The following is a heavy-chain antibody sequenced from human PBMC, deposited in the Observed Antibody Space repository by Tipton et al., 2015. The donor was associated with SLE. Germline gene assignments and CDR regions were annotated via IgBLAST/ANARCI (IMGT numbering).Heavy chain of an antibody. CDR1: GGSINGNY. CDR3: ARVVGVVYYYMDV. CDR2: IDTSGST. D-gene: IGHD2-15*01. J-gene: IGHJ6*03. V-gene: IGHV4-4*08. Sequence: TLSLTCTVSGGSINGNYWSWIRQPPGKGLEWIGYIDTSGSTNYNPSLESRVTISADTSKNQFSLNLRSVTAADTAIYYCARVVGVVYYYMDVWGKGATVTVSS.